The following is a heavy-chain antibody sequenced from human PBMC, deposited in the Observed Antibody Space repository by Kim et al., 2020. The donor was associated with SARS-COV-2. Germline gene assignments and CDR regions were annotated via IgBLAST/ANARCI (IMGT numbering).Heavy chain of an antibody. CDR2: INPNSGGT. V-gene: IGHV1-2*06. CDR1: GYTFTGYY. CDR3: ARDVSVLWFGESHDAFDI. Sequence: ASVKVSCKASGYTFTGYYMHWVRQAPGQGLEWMGRINPNSGGTNYAQKFQGRVTMTRDTSISTAYMELSRLRSDDTAVYYCARDVSVLWFGESHDAFDIWGQGTMVTVSS. J-gene: IGHJ3*02. D-gene: IGHD3-10*01.